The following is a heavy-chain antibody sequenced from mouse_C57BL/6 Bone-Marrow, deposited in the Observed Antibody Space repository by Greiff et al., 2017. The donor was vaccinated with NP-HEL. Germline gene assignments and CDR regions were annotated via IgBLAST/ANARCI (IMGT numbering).Heavy chain of an antibody. CDR2: ISNGGGST. J-gene: IGHJ3*01. CDR3: ARDYGSSYEFAY. V-gene: IGHV5-12*01. CDR1: GFTFSDYY. D-gene: IGHD1-1*01. Sequence: EVQVVESGGGLVQPGGSLKLSCAASGFTFSDYYMYWVRQTPEKRLEWVAYISNGGGSTYYPDTVKGRFTISRDNAKNTLYLQMSRLKSEDTAMYYCARDYGSSYEFAYWGQGTQVTVSA.